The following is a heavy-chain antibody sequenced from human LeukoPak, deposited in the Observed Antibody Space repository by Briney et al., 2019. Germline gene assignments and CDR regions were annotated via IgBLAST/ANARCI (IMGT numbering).Heavy chain of an antibody. CDR3: ARSHYSNYYYYMDV. V-gene: IGHV1-69*05. Sequence: GSSVKVSCKASGGTFSSYAISWVRQAPGQGLEWRGGIIPIFGTANYAQKFQGRVTITTDESTSTDYMELSSLRSEDTAVYYCARSHYSNYYYYMDVWGKGTTVTVSS. J-gene: IGHJ6*03. CDR1: GGTFSSYA. D-gene: IGHD4-11*01. CDR2: IIPIFGTA.